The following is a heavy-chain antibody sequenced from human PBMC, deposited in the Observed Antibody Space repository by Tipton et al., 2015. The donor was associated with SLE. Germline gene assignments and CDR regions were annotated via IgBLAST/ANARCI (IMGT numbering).Heavy chain of an antibody. J-gene: IGHJ5*02. CDR1: GFTFSNYA. CDR3: ASLPRP. V-gene: IGHV3-30*04. CDR2: ISYDGSSK. Sequence: SLRLSCAASGFTFSNYARHWVRQAPGKGLEWVAIISYDGSSKYHADSVKDRFTLSRDNSKNALYLQMNSLRAEDTAVYYCASLPRPWGQGTLVTVSS.